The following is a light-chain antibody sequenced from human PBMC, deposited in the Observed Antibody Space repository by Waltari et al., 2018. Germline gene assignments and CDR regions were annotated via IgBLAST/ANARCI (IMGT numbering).Light chain of an antibody. CDR2: EVS. Sequence: QSAPTQPASVSGSPRQSITISCTGTSSDVGNYNLVSWYQQHPGKAPKLIIYEVSQRPSGVSNRFSGSKSGTTASLTISGLQAEDEADFYCCSYAGSGSSVVFGGGTKLTVL. CDR1: SSDVGNYNL. CDR3: CSYAGSGSSVV. V-gene: IGLV2-23*02. J-gene: IGLJ2*01.